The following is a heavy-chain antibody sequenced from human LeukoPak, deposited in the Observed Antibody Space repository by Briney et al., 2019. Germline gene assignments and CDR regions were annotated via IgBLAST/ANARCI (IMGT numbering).Heavy chain of an antibody. CDR1: GAAISGYH. J-gene: IGHJ4*02. Sequence: SGTLSLTCTVSGAAISGYHWNWIRQPAGKGLEWIGRIYASGSTNYNPSLKSRVTISVDKSKNQFSLRLSFVTAADTAVYYCASGYSGYDSIDYWGQGTLGTVSS. V-gene: IGHV4-4*07. D-gene: IGHD5-12*01. CDR3: ASGYSGYDSIDY. CDR2: IYASGST.